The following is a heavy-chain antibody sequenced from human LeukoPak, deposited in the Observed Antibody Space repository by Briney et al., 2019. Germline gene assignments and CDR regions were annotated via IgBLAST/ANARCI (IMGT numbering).Heavy chain of an antibody. CDR1: GGTFSRYA. D-gene: IGHD2-15*01. V-gene: IGHV1-69*05. J-gene: IGHJ6*03. Sequence: GASVKVSCKASGGTFSRYAISWVRQAPGQGLEWMGRIIPIFGTANYAQKFQGRVTITTDESTSTAYMELSSLRSEDTAVYYCARDLANPVVAAKEFYYYYYMDVWGRGTTVTVSS. CDR2: IIPIFGTA. CDR3: ARDLANPVVAAKEFYYYYYMDV.